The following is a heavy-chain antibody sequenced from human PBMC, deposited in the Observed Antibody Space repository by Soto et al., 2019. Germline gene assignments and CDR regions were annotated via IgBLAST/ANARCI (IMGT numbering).Heavy chain of an antibody. CDR2: ISYDGNDE. J-gene: IGHJ4*02. D-gene: IGHD1-1*01. CDR1: GFTFSNYD. V-gene: IGHV3-30*18. Sequence: QVQLVESGGGVVQPGRSLRLSCAASGFTFSNYDMHWVRQAPGKGLEWVAVISYDGNDESYADSVKGRFTISRDKSKNPLYLQMNSLRAEDTAVYYCAKDRREMSTISLYYWGQGTLVTVSS. CDR3: AKDRREMSTISLYY.